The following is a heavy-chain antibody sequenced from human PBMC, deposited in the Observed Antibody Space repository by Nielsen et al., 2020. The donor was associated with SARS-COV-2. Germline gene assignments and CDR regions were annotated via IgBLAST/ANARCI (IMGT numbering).Heavy chain of an antibody. V-gene: IGHV3-30*18. CDR2: ISYDGSNK. D-gene: IGHD2-2*01. CDR3: AKDLGPGYVAAAMLGYYYYYGMDV. J-gene: IGHJ6*02. Sequence: GESLKISCAASGSTFSSYGMHWVRQAPGKGLEWVAVISYDGSNKYYADSVKGRFTISRDNSKNTLYLQMNSLRAEDTAVYYCAKDLGPGYVAAAMLGYYYYYGMDVWGQGTTVTVSS. CDR1: GSTFSSYG.